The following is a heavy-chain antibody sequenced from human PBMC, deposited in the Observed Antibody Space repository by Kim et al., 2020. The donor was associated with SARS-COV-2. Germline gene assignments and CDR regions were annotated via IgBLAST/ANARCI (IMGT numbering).Heavy chain of an antibody. CDR2: ISFTGGT. Sequence: SETLSLTCSVSGGSISGYFWSWIRQPPGKGLEWIGFISFTGGTTISPSLKGRVTIAIDTSNSHISLNLTSVTAADTAVYYCAREWNGEGRSQLYGLDVWG. V-gene: IGHV4-59*12. CDR1: GGSISGYF. D-gene: IGHD2-8*01. CDR3: AREWNGEGRSQLYGLDV. J-gene: IGHJ6*01.